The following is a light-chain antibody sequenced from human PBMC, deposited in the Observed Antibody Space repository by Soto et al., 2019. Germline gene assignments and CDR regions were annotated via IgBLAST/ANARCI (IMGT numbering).Light chain of an antibody. Sequence: EIVLTQSPATLSLSPGERATLSCRASQSVRSYLVWYQQKPGQPPRLLMYDASKRATGIPVRFSGSGSGTDFTLTINSLAPEDFAVYYCQHRSAWPITFGGGTKVEIK. V-gene: IGKV3-11*01. CDR3: QHRSAWPIT. CDR1: QSVRSY. CDR2: DAS. J-gene: IGKJ4*01.